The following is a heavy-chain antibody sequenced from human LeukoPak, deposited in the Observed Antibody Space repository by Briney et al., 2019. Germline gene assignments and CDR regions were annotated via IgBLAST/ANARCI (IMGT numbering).Heavy chain of an antibody. CDR3: ARMAQGLISTRPGDFVY. CDR2: LDTRGNI. CDR1: GFTFSSYS. J-gene: IGHJ4*02. V-gene: IGHV3-21*06. Sequence: RGSLRLSCVGSGFTFSSYSMNWARQPPGKWLEWVSCLDTRGNIKYADSVKGRFTISRINAKDSLYLLMNSLRAEDTGVYFCARMAQGLISTRPGDFVYWGQGAQVTVSS. D-gene: IGHD6-6*01.